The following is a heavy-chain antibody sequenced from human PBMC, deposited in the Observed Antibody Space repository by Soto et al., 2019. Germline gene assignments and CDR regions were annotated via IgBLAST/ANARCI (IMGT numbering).Heavy chain of an antibody. V-gene: IGHV1-69*13. D-gene: IGHD3-22*01. CDR2: IIPIFGTA. CDR3: ARARIVVVPTQYFQH. CDR1: GGTFSSYA. Sequence: GASVKVSCKASGGTFSSYAISWVRQAPGQGLEWMGGIIPIFGTANYAQKFQGRVTITADESTSTAYMELSSLRSEDTAVYYCARARIVVVPTQYFQHWGQGTLVTVSS. J-gene: IGHJ1*01.